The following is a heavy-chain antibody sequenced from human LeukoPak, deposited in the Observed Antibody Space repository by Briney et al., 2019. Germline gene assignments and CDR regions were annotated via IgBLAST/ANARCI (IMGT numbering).Heavy chain of an antibody. J-gene: IGHJ4*02. V-gene: IGHV4-61*02. CDR1: GGSISSGSYY. Sequence: TLSLTCTVSGGSISSGSYYWSWIRQPAGKGLEWIGRICTSGSTNYNPSLKSRVTISVDTSKNQFSLKLSSVTAADTAVYYCARGIGRAVAAHFDYWGQGTLVTVSS. CDR3: ARGIGRAVAAHFDY. D-gene: IGHD6-19*01. CDR2: ICTSGST.